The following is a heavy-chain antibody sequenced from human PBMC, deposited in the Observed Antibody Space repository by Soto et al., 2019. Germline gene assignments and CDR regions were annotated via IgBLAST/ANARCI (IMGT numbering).Heavy chain of an antibody. CDR3: VRGGRGAARQRSQLWFDP. J-gene: IGHJ5*02. V-gene: IGHV1-2*02. CDR2: INPNSGGT. D-gene: IGHD6-6*01. Sequence: SVKVYCKASGYTFTGYYMHWVRQAPVQGLEWMGWINPNSGGTNYAQKFQGRVTMTRDTSISTAYMELSRLRSDDTAVYYCVRGGRGAARQRSQLWFDPWGQGTLVTVSS. CDR1: GYTFTGYY.